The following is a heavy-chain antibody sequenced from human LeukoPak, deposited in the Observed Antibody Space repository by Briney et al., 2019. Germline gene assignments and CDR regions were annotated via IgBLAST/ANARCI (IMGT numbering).Heavy chain of an antibody. V-gene: IGHV3-23*01. CDR3: AKGQDSSGYYLLDY. Sequence: GGSLRLSCAASGFTFSSIAMSWVRQAPDKGLEWVSTISGSGGGTYYADSVKGRFTISRDNSKNTLYLQMNSLRAEDTAVYYCAKGQDSSGYYLLDYWGQGTLVTVSS. CDR2: ISGSGGGT. J-gene: IGHJ4*02. CDR1: GFTFSSIA. D-gene: IGHD3-22*01.